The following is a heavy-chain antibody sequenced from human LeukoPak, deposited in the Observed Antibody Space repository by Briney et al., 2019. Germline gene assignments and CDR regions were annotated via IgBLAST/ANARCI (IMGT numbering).Heavy chain of an antibody. CDR1: GGSINSSSYY. V-gene: IGHV4-39*07. D-gene: IGHD5-18*01. CDR3: ARVVGYSYGSGFDY. Sequence: SETLSLTCTVSGGSINSSSYYWGWIRQPPGKGLEWIGSNPSLKSRVTISVDSSKNQFSLKLSSVTAADTAVYYCARVVGYSYGSGFDYWGQGTLVTVSS. J-gene: IGHJ4*02.